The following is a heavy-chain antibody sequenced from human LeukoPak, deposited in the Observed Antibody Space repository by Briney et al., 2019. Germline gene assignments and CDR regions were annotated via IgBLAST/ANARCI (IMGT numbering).Heavy chain of an antibody. CDR3: ARVPPDDSSALDI. V-gene: IGHV7-4-1*02. Sequence: GASVKVSCKASGGTFSSYVISWVRQAPGQGLEWMGWINTNTGNPTYAQGFTGRFVFSLDTSVSTAYLQISSLKAEDTAVYYCARVPPDDSSALDIWGQGTMVTVSS. CDR2: INTNTGNP. J-gene: IGHJ3*02. CDR1: GGTFSSYV. D-gene: IGHD3-22*01.